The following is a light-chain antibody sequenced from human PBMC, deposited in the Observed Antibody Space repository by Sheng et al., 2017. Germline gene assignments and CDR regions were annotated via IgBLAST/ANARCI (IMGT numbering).Light chain of an antibody. V-gene: IGKV1-5*03. J-gene: IGKJ4*01. CDR1: QSISSW. CDR2: KAS. CDR3: QQYHTYALT. Sequence: IQMTQSPPTLPASVGDTVTITCRASQSISSWLAWYQQRPGKAPKLLIYKASSLQTGVPSRFSGSGSGTEFTLTISSLQPDDYATYYCQQYHTYALTFGGGTKVEIK.